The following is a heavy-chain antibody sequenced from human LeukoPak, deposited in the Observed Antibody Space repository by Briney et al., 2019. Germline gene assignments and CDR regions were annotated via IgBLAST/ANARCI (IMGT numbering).Heavy chain of an antibody. CDR3: ARGASSSWYEVQH. CDR1: GGSISSYY. CDR2: IYYSGST. Sequence: PSETLSLTCTVSGGSISSYYWSWIRQPPGKGLEWIGYIYYSGSTNYNPSLKSRVTISVDTSKNQFSLKLSSVTAADTAVYYCARGASSSWYEVQHWGQGTLVTVSS. D-gene: IGHD6-13*01. V-gene: IGHV4-59*01. J-gene: IGHJ1*01.